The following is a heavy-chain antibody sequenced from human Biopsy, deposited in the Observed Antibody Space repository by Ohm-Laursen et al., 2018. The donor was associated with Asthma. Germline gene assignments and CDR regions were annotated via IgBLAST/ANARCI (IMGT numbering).Heavy chain of an antibody. CDR2: IKHDGSEK. V-gene: IGHV3-7*01. CDR1: GFTFGDYW. J-gene: IGHJ1*01. D-gene: IGHD3-3*02. CDR3: ARTFHFWSPYHAEHYKL. Sequence: SLRLSCAASGFTFGDYWMSWVRQVPGKGLEWVANIKHDGSEKNHVDSLKGRFTISRDNAKNSLYLQMNSRRAEDTAVYYCARTFHFWSPYHAEHYKLWGQGTLVTVSS.